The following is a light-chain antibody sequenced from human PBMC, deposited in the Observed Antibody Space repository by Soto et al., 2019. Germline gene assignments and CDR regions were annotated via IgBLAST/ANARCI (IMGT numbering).Light chain of an antibody. CDR1: QSIGGW. Sequence: DIQMTQSPSTLSASVGDRVTITCRASQSIGGWLAWYQQKPGKAPKLLIYDASGLESGVPSRFSGSGSGTEFTLTISSLQPEDFATYYCQQYNSYSPYTFGQGTYLEIK. V-gene: IGKV1-5*01. J-gene: IGKJ2*01. CDR3: QQYNSYSPYT. CDR2: DAS.